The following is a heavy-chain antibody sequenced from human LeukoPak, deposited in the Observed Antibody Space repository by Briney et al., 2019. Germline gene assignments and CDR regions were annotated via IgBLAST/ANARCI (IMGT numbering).Heavy chain of an antibody. CDR3: AGTLYDFWSGYQYYFDY. V-gene: IGHV3-64*01. Sequence: PGGSLRLSCAASGFTFSSYAMHWVRQAPGKGLEYVSAISSNGGSTYYANSVKGRFTISRDNSKNTLYLQMGSLRAEDMAVYYCAGTLYDFWSGYQYYFDYWGQGTLVTVSS. CDR1: GFTFSSYA. CDR2: ISSNGGST. D-gene: IGHD3-3*01. J-gene: IGHJ4*02.